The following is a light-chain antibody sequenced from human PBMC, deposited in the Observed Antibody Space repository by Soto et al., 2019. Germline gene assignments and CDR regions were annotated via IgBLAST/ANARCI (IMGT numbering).Light chain of an antibody. J-gene: IGKJ2*01. CDR3: QQRYNWPVT. CDR2: DAS. Sequence: EIVLTQSPATLSLSPGERATLSCRASQPIGTYLAWYQQKPGQAPKLLIYDASDWATGIPARFGGSGSGSDFTPTISSLEPEDFAVYYCQQRYNWPVTFGQGTRLEIK. CDR1: QPIGTY. V-gene: IGKV3-11*01.